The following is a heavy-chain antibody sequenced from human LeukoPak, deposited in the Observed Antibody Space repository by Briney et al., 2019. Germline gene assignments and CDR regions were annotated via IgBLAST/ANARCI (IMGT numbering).Heavy chain of an antibody. CDR2: FGISGTI. Sequence: GGSLRLSCAASGFTVNTYDMHWVRQAPGEGPEWIAYFGISGTIYYADSVRGRFTISRDNAKNSLFLQMNSLRVDDTAIYYCAGYGVYPYWGQGTPVTVSS. D-gene: IGHD4-17*01. CDR3: AGYGVYPY. J-gene: IGHJ4*02. V-gene: IGHV3-48*01. CDR1: GFTVNTYD.